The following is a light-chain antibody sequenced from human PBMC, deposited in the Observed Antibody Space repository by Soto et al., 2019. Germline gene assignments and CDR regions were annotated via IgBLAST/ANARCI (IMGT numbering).Light chain of an antibody. Sequence: QSALTQPASVSGSPGQSITISCTGNSSDVGGYNLVSWYQQYPDKAPKLMIFDVNTRPSGVSNRFSGSKSGNTASLTISGLQAEDEADYYCSSYKSSSTLPYVFGTGTKVT. V-gene: IGLV2-14*01. CDR2: DVN. J-gene: IGLJ1*01. CDR3: SSYKSSSTLPYV. CDR1: SSDVGGYNL.